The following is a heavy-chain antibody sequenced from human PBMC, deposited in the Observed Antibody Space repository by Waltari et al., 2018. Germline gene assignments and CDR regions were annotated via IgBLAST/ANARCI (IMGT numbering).Heavy chain of an antibody. CDR2: SNSDGSST. Sequence: VQLVESVGGLVQPGGCLRLSCAAYGLKYSMAWMHWVRQAPGKGLVWVSRSNSDGSSTSYADSVKGRFTISKDNAKNTVYLQMNSLRAEDTAIYYCARGARRTTVTTGWWYFDLWGRGTLVTVSS. J-gene: IGHJ2*01. V-gene: IGHV3-74*01. CDR3: ARGARRTTVTTGWWYFDL. D-gene: IGHD4-17*01. CDR1: GLKYSMAW.